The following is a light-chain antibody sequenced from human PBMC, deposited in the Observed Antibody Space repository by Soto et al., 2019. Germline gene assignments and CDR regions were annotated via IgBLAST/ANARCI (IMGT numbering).Light chain of an antibody. J-gene: IGLJ7*01. CDR3: SSFTSSNTWV. Sequence: QSVLTQPASVSGSPGQSITIFCTGTNSDVGGYDYVSWYQQYPDKAPKVIIYEVTYRPSGVSARFSGSKSGTTASLTISDLQTEDEADYYCSSFTSSNTWVFGGGTQLTVL. CDR1: NSDVGGYDY. CDR2: EVT. V-gene: IGLV2-14*01.